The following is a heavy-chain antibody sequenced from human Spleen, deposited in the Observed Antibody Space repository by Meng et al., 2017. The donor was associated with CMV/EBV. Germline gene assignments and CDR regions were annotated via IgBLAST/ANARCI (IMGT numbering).Heavy chain of an antibody. CDR2: IYYSEST. V-gene: IGHV4-61*01. CDR3: ARGRTPTDY. J-gene: IGHJ4*02. CDR1: GGSVSSGNFH. Sequence: CTVAGGSVSSGNFHWNWIRQPPGKGLEWIGYIYYSESTTYNPSLKSRLTISVDTSKNQFSLKLSSVTTADTAVYYCARGRTPTDYWGQGTLVTVSS.